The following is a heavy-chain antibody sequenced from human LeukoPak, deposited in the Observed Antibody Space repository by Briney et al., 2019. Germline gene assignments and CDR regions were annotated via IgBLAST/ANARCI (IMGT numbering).Heavy chain of an antibody. CDR1: VYTFTGYY. CDR2: INPDNGAT. CDR3: ARDPSNSGYDYLYYFDY. D-gene: IGHD5-12*01. V-gene: IGHV1-2*02. J-gene: IGHJ4*02. Sequence: ASVKVSCTASVYTFTGYYMHWVRQAPGQGREWMGWINPDNGATNYAQKFQGRVTMTRDMSISTAYMELSRLRSDDTAVYYCARDPSNSGYDYLYYFDYWGQGTLVTVSS.